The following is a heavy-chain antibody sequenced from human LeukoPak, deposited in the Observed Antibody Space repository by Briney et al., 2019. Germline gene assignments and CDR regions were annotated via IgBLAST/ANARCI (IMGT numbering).Heavy chain of an antibody. CDR1: GFTFDDYG. V-gene: IGHV3-20*01. CDR3: ARDLRYFDWFGMDV. J-gene: IGHJ6*02. Sequence: GGSLRLSCAASGFTFDDYGMSSVRQAPGKGLECVSGINWNGGSTGYADSVKGRFTISRDNAKNSLYLQMNSLRAEDTALYHCARDLRYFDWFGMDVWGQGTTVTVSS. D-gene: IGHD3-9*01. CDR2: INWNGGST.